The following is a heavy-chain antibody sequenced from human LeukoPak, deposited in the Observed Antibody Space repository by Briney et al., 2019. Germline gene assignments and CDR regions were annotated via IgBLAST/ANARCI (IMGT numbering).Heavy chain of an antibody. CDR2: ISGSGGST. D-gene: IGHD3-9*01. CDR1: GFTFSSYA. Sequence: GSQRLSCAASGFTFSSYAMSWLRQAPGKGLEWVSAISGSGGSTYYADSVKGRFTISRDNSKNTLYLQMNSLRAEDTAVYYCAKCLYYDILTGPHPSDYWGQGTLVTVSS. J-gene: IGHJ4*02. CDR3: AKCLYYDILTGPHPSDY. V-gene: IGHV3-23*01.